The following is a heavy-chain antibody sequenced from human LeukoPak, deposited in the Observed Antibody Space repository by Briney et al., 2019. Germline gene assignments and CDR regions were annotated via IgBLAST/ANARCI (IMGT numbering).Heavy chain of an antibody. Sequence: GGSLRLSCAASGFTFSSYSMNWVRQAPGKGLEWVSPISSSSSYIYYADSVKGRFTISRDNAKNSLYLQMNSLRAEDTAAYYCARTIQLWLGVDYWGQGTLVTVSS. CDR2: ISSSSSYI. CDR1: GFTFSSYS. J-gene: IGHJ4*02. D-gene: IGHD5-18*01. V-gene: IGHV3-21*01. CDR3: ARTIQLWLGVDY.